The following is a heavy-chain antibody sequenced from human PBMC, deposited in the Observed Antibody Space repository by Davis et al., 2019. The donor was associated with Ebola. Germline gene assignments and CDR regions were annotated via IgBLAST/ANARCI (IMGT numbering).Heavy chain of an antibody. CDR3: ARHYSSSWVWFDP. J-gene: IGHJ5*02. CDR1: GGSFRGYY. Sequence: SETLSLTCAVYGGSFRGYYWSWIRQPPGKGLEWIGSIYYSGSTYYNPSLKSRVTISVDTSKNQFPLKLSSVTAADTAVYYCARHYSSSWVWFDPWGQGTLVTVSS. CDR2: IYYSGST. V-gene: IGHV4-34*01. D-gene: IGHD6-6*01.